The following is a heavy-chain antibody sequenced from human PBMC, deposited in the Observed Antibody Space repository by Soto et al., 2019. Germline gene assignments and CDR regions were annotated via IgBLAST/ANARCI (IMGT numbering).Heavy chain of an antibody. V-gene: IGHV3-33*06. Sequence: PGGSLRLSCAASGFTFSLYAIHWVRQAPGKGLEWVAAIWGDGSDKKYADSVKGRFTVSRDNSKNTLYLQMNSLRAEDTAVYYCAKETGHTATSDYWGQGTLVTVSS. CDR3: AKETGHTATSDY. J-gene: IGHJ4*02. CDR2: IWGDGSDK. D-gene: IGHD5-18*01. CDR1: GFTFSLYA.